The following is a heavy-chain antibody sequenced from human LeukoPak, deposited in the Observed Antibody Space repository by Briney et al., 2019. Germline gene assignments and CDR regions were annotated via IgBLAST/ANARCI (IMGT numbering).Heavy chain of an antibody. D-gene: IGHD3-10*01. V-gene: IGHV3-21*04. CDR3: ASFPPYMVRTDAFDI. J-gene: IGHJ3*02. CDR2: ISRSSAYI. Sequence: PGGALRLSCAASGFTLNSYSMNWGRQAPGKGLGWVSSISRSSAYIYYADSVKGRFTISRDNAKNSLYLQMNSLRAEDTAVYYCASFPPYMVRTDAFDIWGQGTMVTVSS. CDR1: GFTLNSYS.